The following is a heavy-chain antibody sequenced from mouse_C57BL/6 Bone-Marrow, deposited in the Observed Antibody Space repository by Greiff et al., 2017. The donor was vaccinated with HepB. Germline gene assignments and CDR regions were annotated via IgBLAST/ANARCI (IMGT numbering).Heavy chain of an antibody. Sequence: VKLLESGAELARPGASVKLSCKASGYTFTSYGISWVQQSTGQGLEWIGEIYPRSGNTYYNEKIKGKATLTADKSSSTAYMELRSLTSEDAAVYFCARREFIGDYWGQGTTLTVSS. J-gene: IGHJ2*01. D-gene: IGHD1-1*01. CDR1: GYTFTSYG. CDR2: IYPRSGNT. CDR3: ARREFIGDY. V-gene: IGHV1-81*01.